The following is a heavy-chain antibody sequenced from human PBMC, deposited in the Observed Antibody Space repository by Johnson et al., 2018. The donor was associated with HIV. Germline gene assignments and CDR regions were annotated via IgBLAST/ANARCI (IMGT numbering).Heavy chain of an antibody. Sequence: QVQLVESGGGVVQPGRSLRLSCAASGFTFSNYGMHWVRQTPGKGLEWVALISDDGSNIYYADSVKGQFTISRDNSKNSLYLQMNSLRTEDTALYYCARAMYYYDSVGYLIRPRAFDVWGQGTVVTVSS. CDR3: ARAMYYYDSVGYLIRPRAFDV. CDR2: ISDDGSNI. J-gene: IGHJ3*01. V-gene: IGHV3-30*03. D-gene: IGHD3-22*01. CDR1: GFTFSNYG.